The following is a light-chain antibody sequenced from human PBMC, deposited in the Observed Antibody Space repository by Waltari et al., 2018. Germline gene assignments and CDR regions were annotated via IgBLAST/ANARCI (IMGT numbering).Light chain of an antibody. J-gene: IGLJ7*01. CDR1: SSNIGNNY. CDR2: ENT. CDR3: GTWDSSLSGAV. V-gene: IGLV1-51*02. Sequence: QSVLTQPPSVSAAPGQRVTISCSGGSSNIGNNYVSWYRQFPGTAPKLLIYENTERPTGIPGRFTGSKSGTSATLEITGLQAGDEADYDCGTWDSSLSGAVFGGGTHLTVL.